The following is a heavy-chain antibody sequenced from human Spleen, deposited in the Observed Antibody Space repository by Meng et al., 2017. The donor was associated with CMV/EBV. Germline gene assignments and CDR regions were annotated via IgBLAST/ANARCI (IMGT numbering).Heavy chain of an antibody. Sequence: QVQLVQAGAEVKKPGASVKVSCKASGYTFTDYYMHWVRQAPGQGLEWMGWINGGNGKTKYSQKFQGRVTITRDTSISTAYMELSRLRSDDTAVYYCARDTPQKRGAFDYWGQGTLVTVSS. V-gene: IGHV1-2*02. CDR2: INGGNGKT. CDR3: ARDTPQKRGAFDY. CDR1: GYTFTDYY. D-gene: IGHD3-10*01. J-gene: IGHJ4*02.